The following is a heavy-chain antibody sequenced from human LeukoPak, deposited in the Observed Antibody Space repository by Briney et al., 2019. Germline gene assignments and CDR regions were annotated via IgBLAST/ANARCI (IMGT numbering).Heavy chain of an antibody. V-gene: IGHV1-69*05. CDR3: ATPIGYCSSTSCSFFDY. CDR2: IIPIFGTA. D-gene: IGHD2-2*01. J-gene: IGHJ4*02. CDR1: GGTFSSYA. Sequence: SVKVSCKASGGTFSSYAISWVRQAPGQGLEWMGGIIPIFGTANYAQKFQGRVTITTDESTSTAYMELSSLRSEDTAVYYCATPIGYCSSTSCSFFDYWGQGTLVTVSS.